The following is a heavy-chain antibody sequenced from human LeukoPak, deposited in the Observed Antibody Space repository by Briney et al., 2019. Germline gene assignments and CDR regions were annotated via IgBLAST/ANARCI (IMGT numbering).Heavy chain of an antibody. J-gene: IGHJ4*02. Sequence: PGGSLRLSRTGSGFTFGDYAMSWVRQAPGKGLEWVGFIRSKAYGGTTEYAASVKGRFTISRDDSKSIAYLQMNSLKTEDTAVYYCTREGKWLPHYWGQGTLVTVSS. CDR3: TREGKWLPHY. D-gene: IGHD5-12*01. CDR2: IRSKAYGGTT. V-gene: IGHV3-49*04. CDR1: GFTFGDYA.